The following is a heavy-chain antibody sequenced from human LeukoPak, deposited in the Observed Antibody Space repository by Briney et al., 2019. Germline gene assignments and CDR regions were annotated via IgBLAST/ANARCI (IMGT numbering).Heavy chain of an antibody. CDR2: ISSSGSTI. Sequence: GSLRLSCAASGFTFSSYEMNWVRQAPGKGLEWVSYISSSGSTIYYADSVKGRFTISRDNSKNSLYLQMNSLRTEDTALYYCAKGMATTYYFDYWGQGTLVTVSS. CDR3: AKGMATTYYFDY. CDR1: GFTFSSYE. D-gene: IGHD5-24*01. V-gene: IGHV3-48*03. J-gene: IGHJ4*02.